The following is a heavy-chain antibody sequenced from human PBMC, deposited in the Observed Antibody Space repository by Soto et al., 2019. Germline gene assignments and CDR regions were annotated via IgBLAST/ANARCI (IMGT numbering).Heavy chain of an antibody. CDR3: ARDETYTAGWYFEH. J-gene: IGHJ4*02. CDR1: GYMFNSYG. Sequence: QVQLVQSGAEVKKRGASVKVSCKASGYMFNSYGMSWLRQAPGQGLEWIGWISGYNGKTDLAQKFQGRVTISTEASTSTVYMELTSLRFDDTALYYCARDETYTAGWYFEHWGQGTLVTVPS. CDR2: ISGYNGKT. D-gene: IGHD6-19*01. V-gene: IGHV1-18*01.